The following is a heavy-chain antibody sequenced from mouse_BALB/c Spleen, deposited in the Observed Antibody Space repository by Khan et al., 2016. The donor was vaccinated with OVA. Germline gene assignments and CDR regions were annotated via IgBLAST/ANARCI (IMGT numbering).Heavy chain of an antibody. CDR2: INPYNDGA. Sequence: VRLQQSGPELVKPGASVKISCQASGYSFTNYIIHWVKQKPGQGLEWIGYINPYNDGAKYNEKFKGKATLTSDKYSSTAYMELSGLTFEDSAVSCCARSYGRSFWFAHWGQGTLVTVSA. CDR1: GYSFTNYI. D-gene: IGHD1-1*01. V-gene: IGHV1S136*01. J-gene: IGHJ3*01. CDR3: ARSYGRSFWFAH.